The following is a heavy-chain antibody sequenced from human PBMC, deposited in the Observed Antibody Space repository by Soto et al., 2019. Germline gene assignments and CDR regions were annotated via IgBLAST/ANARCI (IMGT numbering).Heavy chain of an antibody. CDR2: ISGSGGST. J-gene: IGHJ4*02. V-gene: IGHV3-23*01. CDR3: AKRGSGSQFDY. D-gene: IGHD1-26*01. CDR1: GFTFSSYA. Sequence: EVQLLESGGGLVQPGGSLRLSCAASGFTFSSYAMSWVRQAPGKGLERVSVISGSGGSTYYADSVKGRFTISRDNSKNTLYLQMHSLRAEDTAVYYCAKRGSGSQFDYWGQGTLVTVSS.